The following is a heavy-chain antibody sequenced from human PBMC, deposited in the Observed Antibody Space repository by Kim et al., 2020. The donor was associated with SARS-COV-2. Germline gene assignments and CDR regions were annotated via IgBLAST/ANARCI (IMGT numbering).Heavy chain of an antibody. CDR1: GYTLTDYA. Sequence: ASVKVSCKASGYTLTDYAMNWVRQAPGQGLEWLGWINTYTGNPTYAQGLTGRLVFSLDTSVSTAYLQISSLNIEDTAVYYCARGTRGCSDSRCYGDYWGQGTQVTVSS. CDR3: ARGTRGCSDSRCYGDY. V-gene: IGHV7-4-1*02. D-gene: IGHD2-15*01. J-gene: IGHJ4*02. CDR2: INTYTGNP.